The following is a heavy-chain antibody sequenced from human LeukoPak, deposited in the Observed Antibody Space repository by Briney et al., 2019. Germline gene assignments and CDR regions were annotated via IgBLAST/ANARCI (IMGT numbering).Heavy chain of an antibody. D-gene: IGHD3-22*01. Sequence: PSETLSLTCTVSGGSISRSSYYWGWIRQPPGKGLEWPGTIYYSGITHYNPSLKSRVTISVDTSTNQFSLKLTSVTAADTAVYYCARQSYDSSGSPTFFDFWSQGTLVTVSS. V-gene: IGHV4-39*01. CDR3: ARQSYDSSGSPTFFDF. CDR1: GGSISRSSYY. CDR2: IYYSGIT. J-gene: IGHJ4*02.